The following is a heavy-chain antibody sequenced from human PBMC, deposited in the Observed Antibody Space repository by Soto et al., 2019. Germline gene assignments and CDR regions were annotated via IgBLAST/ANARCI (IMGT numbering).Heavy chain of an antibody. CDR3: ARSYDFWSGYSDNWLDP. J-gene: IGHJ5*02. CDR1: GYTLTELS. D-gene: IGHD3-3*01. CDR2: FDPEDGET. Sequence: ASVKVSCKVSGYTLTELSMHWVRQAPGKGLEWMGGFDPEDGETIYAQKFQGRVTMTEDTSTDTAYMELSSLRSEDTAVYYCARSYDFWSGYSDNWLDPWGQGTLVTVSS. V-gene: IGHV1-24*01.